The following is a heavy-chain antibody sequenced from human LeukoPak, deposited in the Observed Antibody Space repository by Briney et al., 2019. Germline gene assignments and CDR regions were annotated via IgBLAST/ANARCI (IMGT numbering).Heavy chain of an antibody. D-gene: IGHD3-10*01. CDR1: GYTFSSHG. J-gene: IGHJ4*02. CDR3: ARAYGSGIYPLSDS. Sequence: GRSLRLSCVASGYTFSSHGMYWVRQVPGKGLEWVAVIWYDGSNKYYADSVKGRFTVSRDNFKNTLYLQMNSLRAEDTAVYYCARAYGSGIYPLSDSWGQGTLVTVSS. V-gene: IGHV3-33*01. CDR2: IWYDGSNK.